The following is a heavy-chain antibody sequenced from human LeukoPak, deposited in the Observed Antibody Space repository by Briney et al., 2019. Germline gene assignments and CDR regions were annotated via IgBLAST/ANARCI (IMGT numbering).Heavy chain of an antibody. CDR3: ARTYGDNWGGAGY. Sequence: GGSLRLSCAASGFTFSSYAMHWVRQAPGKGLEWVAVISYDGSNKYYADSVKGRFTISRDNSKNTLYLQMHSLRAEDTAVYYCARTYGDNWGGAGYWGQGTLVTVSS. J-gene: IGHJ4*02. CDR1: GFTFSSYA. CDR2: ISYDGSNK. V-gene: IGHV3-30-3*01. D-gene: IGHD4-23*01.